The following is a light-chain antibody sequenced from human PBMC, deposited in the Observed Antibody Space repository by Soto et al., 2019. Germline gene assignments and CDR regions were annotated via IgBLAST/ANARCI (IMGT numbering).Light chain of an antibody. Sequence: EIVLTQSPATLSLSPGEGATLSCRASQSVSSNYLAWYQQKPGQAPRLLIYGASGRATGIPDRFSGSGSGTDFTLTISRLDPEDFAVYYCQQYGSSPRTFGQGTKVEI. CDR2: GAS. V-gene: IGKV3-20*01. CDR1: QSVSSNY. J-gene: IGKJ1*01. CDR3: QQYGSSPRT.